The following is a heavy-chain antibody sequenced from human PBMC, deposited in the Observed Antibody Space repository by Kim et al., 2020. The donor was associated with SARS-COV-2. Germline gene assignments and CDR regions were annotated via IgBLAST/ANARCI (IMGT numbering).Heavy chain of an antibody. D-gene: IGHD3-10*01. CDR3: ARGYGSGSPYGMDV. V-gene: IGHV4-30-2*01. Sequence: SETLSLTCAVSGGSISSGGYSWSWIRQPPGKGLEWIGYIYYSGSTYYNPSLKSRVTISVDRSKNQFSLNLSSVTAADTAVYYCARGYGSGSPYGMDVWGHGTTVTVSS. CDR1: GGSISSGGYS. J-gene: IGHJ6*02. CDR2: IYYSGST.